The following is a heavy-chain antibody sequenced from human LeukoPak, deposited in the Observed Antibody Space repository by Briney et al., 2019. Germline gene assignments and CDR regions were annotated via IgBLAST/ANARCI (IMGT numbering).Heavy chain of an antibody. V-gene: IGHV1-2*02. CDR3: SRRVQKLVGTNWFDP. CDR1: Y. CDR2: INPKNGDN. D-gene: IGHD1-26*01. Sequence: YIHWGRQAHGLGGEGRGGINPKNGDNKYAQRFQGRVTMTRETSIRTAYMELSRLRDEDRAVYYCSRRVQKLVGTNWFDPWVQGPLVTVSS. J-gene: IGHJ5*02.